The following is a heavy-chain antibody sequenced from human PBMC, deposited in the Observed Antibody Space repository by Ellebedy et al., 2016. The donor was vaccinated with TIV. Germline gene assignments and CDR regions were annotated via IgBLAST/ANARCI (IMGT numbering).Heavy chain of an antibody. D-gene: IGHD3-10*01. V-gene: IGHV3-7*01. CDR3: VREDNTVVRGFNVRGNDF. CDR2: IKQDESEK. Sequence: GESLKISXAASGFTFSNYWMHWVRQAPGRGLEWVANIKQDESEKYYVDSVKGRFTISRDNAKNSLYLQMNSLRAEDTAVYYCVREDNTVVRGFNVRGNDFWGQGTLVTVSS. J-gene: IGHJ4*02. CDR1: GFTFSNYW.